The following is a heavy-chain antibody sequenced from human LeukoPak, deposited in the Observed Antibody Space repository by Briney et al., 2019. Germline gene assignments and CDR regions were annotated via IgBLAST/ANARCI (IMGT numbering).Heavy chain of an antibody. V-gene: IGHV4-30-4*01. Sequence: PSETLSLTCTVSGGSISSGDYYWSWIRQPPGKGLEWIGYIYYSGSTYYNPSLKSRVTISVDTSKNQFSLKLSSVTAADTAVYYCARVWGDVPYFDYWGQGTLVTVSS. CDR1: GGSISSGDYY. D-gene: IGHD2-21*02. CDR3: ARVWGDVPYFDY. CDR2: IYYSGST. J-gene: IGHJ4*02.